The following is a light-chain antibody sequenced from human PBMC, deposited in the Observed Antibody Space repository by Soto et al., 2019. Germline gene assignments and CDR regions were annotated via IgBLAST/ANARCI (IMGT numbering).Light chain of an antibody. V-gene: IGKV1-13*02. CDR2: DAS. Sequence: IQLTQSPSSLSASVGDRVTITCRASQDIRRALAWYQQKPGKAPNLLISDASSLESGVPSRFSGSGSGTDSTLSIISLQPEDFATYFCQQFTYPLTFGGGTKVELK. CDR3: QQFTYPLT. CDR1: QDIRRA. J-gene: IGKJ4*01.